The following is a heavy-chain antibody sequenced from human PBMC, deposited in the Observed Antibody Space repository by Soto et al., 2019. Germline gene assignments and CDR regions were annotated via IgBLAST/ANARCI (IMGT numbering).Heavy chain of an antibody. CDR1: GYTFTSYD. CDR2: MNPNSGNT. Sequence: ASVKVSCKASGYTFTSYDINWVRQATGQGLEWMGWMNPNSGNTGYAQKFQGRVTMTRNTSISTAYMELSSLRSEDTAVYYCFVAQHPSDIVVVPAAIDLGIIDYWGQGTLVTVSS. J-gene: IGHJ4*02. D-gene: IGHD2-2*01. V-gene: IGHV1-8*01. CDR3: FVAQHPSDIVVVPAAIDLGIIDY.